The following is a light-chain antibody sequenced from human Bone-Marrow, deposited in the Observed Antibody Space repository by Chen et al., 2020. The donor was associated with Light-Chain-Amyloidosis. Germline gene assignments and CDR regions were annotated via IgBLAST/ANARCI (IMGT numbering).Light chain of an antibody. Sequence: IQMTQSPSSLSASVGDRVSLTCRASRPISFFLAWYQQKPGRLPRLLIYAAHTLQSGVPSRFSGSTSGTDFTLTISSLQPEDVATYYCQNYYSAPFTFGPGTKVDIK. CDR2: AAH. J-gene: IGKJ3*01. V-gene: IGKV1-27*01. CDR1: RPISFF. CDR3: QNYYSAPFT.